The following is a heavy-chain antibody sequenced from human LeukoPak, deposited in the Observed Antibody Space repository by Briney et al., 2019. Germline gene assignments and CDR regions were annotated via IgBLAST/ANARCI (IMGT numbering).Heavy chain of an antibody. Sequence: GGPLDLSGAASGSTFSTYAMSGVGRAPGRGLEGVSAISGSGGSTYYADSVKGRFTISRDNSKNTLYLQMNSLRAEDTAVYYCAKPDYGGNSGKDAFDIWGQGTMVTVSS. CDR1: GSTFSTYA. CDR2: ISGSGGST. J-gene: IGHJ3*02. D-gene: IGHD4-23*01. CDR3: AKPDYGGNSGKDAFDI. V-gene: IGHV3-23*01.